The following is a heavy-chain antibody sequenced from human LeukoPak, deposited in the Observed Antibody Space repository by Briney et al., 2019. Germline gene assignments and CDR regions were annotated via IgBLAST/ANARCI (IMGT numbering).Heavy chain of an antibody. V-gene: IGHV3-33*01. J-gene: IGHJ4*02. D-gene: IGHD3-22*01. CDR2: IWYDGSNK. CDR1: GLTFSSYG. Sequence: PGRSLRLSCAASGLTFSSYGMHWVRQAPGKGLEWVAVIWYDGSNKYYADSVKGRFTISRDNAKNSLYLQMNSLRGEDTALYYCARGQYYYDGGYWGQGTLVTVSS. CDR3: ARGQYYYDGGY.